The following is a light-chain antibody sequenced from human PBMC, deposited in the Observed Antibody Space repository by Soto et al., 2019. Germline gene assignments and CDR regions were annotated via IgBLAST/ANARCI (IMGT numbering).Light chain of an antibody. CDR2: EVS. Sequence: EIVLTQTPLSLSVTPGLPASIFCKSSESLADWGGSNFLYWYLQRPGQPPKLLMYEVSHRFSGVPDRFSGSGSGTDFTLKISRVEADDAGIYYCMQSSQIPNTFGQGTKLEIK. CDR3: MQSSQIPNT. CDR1: ESLADWGGSNF. V-gene: IGKV2D-29*01. J-gene: IGKJ2*01.